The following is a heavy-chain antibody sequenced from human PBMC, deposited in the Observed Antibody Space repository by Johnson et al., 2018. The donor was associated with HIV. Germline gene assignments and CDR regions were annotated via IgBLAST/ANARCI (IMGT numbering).Heavy chain of an antibody. Sequence: QVQLVESGGGVVQPGKSLRLSCAASGFIFSNYPMHWVRQAPGKGLEWVAVISKDGANNYHANSVEGRFTISRDNSRDTLSLQMNSLRVEDTALYYCARDRLLWFRELWPHDAFDIWGQGTMVTVSS. CDR2: ISKDGANN. V-gene: IGHV3-30*04. CDR1: GFIFSNYP. D-gene: IGHD3-10*01. J-gene: IGHJ3*02. CDR3: ARDRLLWFRELWPHDAFDI.